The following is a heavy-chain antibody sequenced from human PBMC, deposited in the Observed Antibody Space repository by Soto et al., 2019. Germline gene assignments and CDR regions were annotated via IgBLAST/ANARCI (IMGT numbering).Heavy chain of an antibody. Sequence: SETLSLTCTVSGVSIISYYWSWIRQPPGKGLEWIGYIYYSGSTNYNPSLKSRVTITRDTSASTVYMELSSLRSEDTAMYYCARDWIGRFFDYWGQGTLVTVSS. J-gene: IGHJ4*02. CDR2: IYYSGST. V-gene: IGHV4-59*01. CDR1: GVSIISYY. D-gene: IGHD3-3*01. CDR3: ARDWIGRFFDY.